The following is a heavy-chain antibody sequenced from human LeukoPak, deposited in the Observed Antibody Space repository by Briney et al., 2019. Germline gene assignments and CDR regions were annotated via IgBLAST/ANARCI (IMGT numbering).Heavy chain of an antibody. V-gene: IGHV3-30-3*01. CDR1: GFTFSSYA. CDR3: ARDRITIPDY. CDR2: ISYDGSNK. J-gene: IGHJ4*02. D-gene: IGHD3-3*01. Sequence: HPGGSLRLSCAASGFTFSSYAMHWVRQAPGKGLEWVAVISYDGSNKYYADSVKGRFTISRDNSRNTLYLQMNSLRAEDTAVYYCARDRITIPDYWGQGTLVTVSS.